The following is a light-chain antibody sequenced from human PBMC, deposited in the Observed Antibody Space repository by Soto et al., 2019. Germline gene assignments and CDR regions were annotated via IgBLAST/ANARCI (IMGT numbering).Light chain of an antibody. CDR3: QQSYSTPS. V-gene: IGKV4-1*01. CDR2: WAS. CDR1: QSVLYSSNNKNY. J-gene: IGKJ5*01. Sequence: DIVMTQSPDSLAVSLGERATINCKSSQSVLYSSNNKNYLAWYQQKPGQPPXXLIYWASTPESGVPDRFSGSGSRTDFTLTISSLQPEDFATYYCQQSYSTPSFGQGTRLEIK.